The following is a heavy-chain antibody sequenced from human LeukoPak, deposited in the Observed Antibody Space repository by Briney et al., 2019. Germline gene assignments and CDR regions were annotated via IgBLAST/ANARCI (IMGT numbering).Heavy chain of an antibody. CDR1: GYAFTSYG. Sequence: ASVKVSCKASGYAFTSYGISWVRQAPGQGLEWMGWISAYNGNTNYAQKLQGRVTMTTDTSTSTAYMELRSLRSDDTAVYYCARERCIAAAYCGGSGDYWGQGTLVTVPS. D-gene: IGHD6-13*01. J-gene: IGHJ4*02. CDR2: ISAYNGNT. V-gene: IGHV1-18*01. CDR3: ARERCIAAAYCGGSGDY.